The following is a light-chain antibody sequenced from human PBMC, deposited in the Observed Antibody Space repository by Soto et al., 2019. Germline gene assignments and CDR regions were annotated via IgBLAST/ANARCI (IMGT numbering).Light chain of an antibody. CDR3: ETWDRNTVV. CDR2: LEGTGSY. CDR1: SGHSSYI. V-gene: IGLV4-60*02. Sequence: QTVVTQSSSASASLGSSVKLTCTLSSGHSSYIIAWHQQQPGKAPRYLMKLEGTGSYNKGSGVPARCSGSSSGADRYLTISTLHFEDEADYYCETWDRNTVVFGGGTKRTV. J-gene: IGLJ2*01.